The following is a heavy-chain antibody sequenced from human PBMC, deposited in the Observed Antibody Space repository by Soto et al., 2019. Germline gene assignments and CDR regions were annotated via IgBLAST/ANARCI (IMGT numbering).Heavy chain of an antibody. D-gene: IGHD5-18*01. CDR2: INPNGGVT. CDR1: GYTFTHYY. J-gene: IGHJ4*02. CDR3: ATSVNSAMTFDY. V-gene: IGHV1-46*01. Sequence: ASVKVSCKASGYTFTHYYIHWVRQAPGQGLEWMGIINPNGGVTTYAQKFRAGFTMTRDTSTSTVYMELSSLRSEDSAVYYCATSVNSAMTFDYWGQGTLVTVSS.